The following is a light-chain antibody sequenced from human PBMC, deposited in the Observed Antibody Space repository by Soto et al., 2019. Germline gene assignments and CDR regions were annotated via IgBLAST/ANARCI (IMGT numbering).Light chain of an antibody. J-gene: IGLJ2*01. V-gene: IGLV1-40*01. CDR2: GNS. Sequence: QSVLTQPPSVSGAPGQRVTISCTGSSSNIGAGYDVHWYQQLPGTAPKLLIYGNSIRPSGVPDRFSGSKSGTSASLAITGLQAADDADYYCQSYDKTLSGVVFGGGTKLTVL. CDR1: SSNIGAGYD. CDR3: QSYDKTLSGVV.